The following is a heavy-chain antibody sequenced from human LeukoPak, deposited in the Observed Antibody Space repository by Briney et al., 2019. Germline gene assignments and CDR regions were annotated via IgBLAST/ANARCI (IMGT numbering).Heavy chain of an antibody. D-gene: IGHD1-1*01. Sequence: ASVKVSCKASGYTFTSYDINWVRQATGQGLEWMGWMNPNSGNTGYAQKFQGRVTMTRNTSISTAYMELSSLRSEDTAVYYCASVGTTPASYYYYYGMDVWGQGTTVTVSS. CDR2: MNPNSGNT. CDR3: ASVGTTPASYYYYYGMDV. CDR1: GYTFTSYD. V-gene: IGHV1-8*01. J-gene: IGHJ6*02.